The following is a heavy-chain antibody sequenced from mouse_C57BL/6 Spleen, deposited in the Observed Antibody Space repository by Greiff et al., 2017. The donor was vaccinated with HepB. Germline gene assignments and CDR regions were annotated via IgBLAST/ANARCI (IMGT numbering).Heavy chain of an antibody. V-gene: IGHV5-9*01. D-gene: IGHD2-5*01. J-gene: IGHJ1*03. Sequence: EVHLVESGGGLVKPGGSLKLSCAASGFTFSSYTMSWVRQTPEKRLEWVATISGGGGNTYYPDSVKGRFTISRDNAKYTLYLQMSSLRSEDTALYYCARQGYYSNYDGWYFDVWGTGTTVTVSS. CDR2: ISGGGGNT. CDR1: GFTFSSYT. CDR3: ARQGYYSNYDGWYFDV.